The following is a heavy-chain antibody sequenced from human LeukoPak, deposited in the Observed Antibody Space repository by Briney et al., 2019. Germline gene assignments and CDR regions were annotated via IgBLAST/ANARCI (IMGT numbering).Heavy chain of an antibody. J-gene: IGHJ3*02. D-gene: IGHD3-3*01. V-gene: IGHV3-20*04. CDR1: GFTFDDYG. Sequence: GGSLRLSCAASGFTFDDYGMSWVRQAPGKGLEWVSGINWNGGSTGYADSVKGRFTISRDNAKNSLYLQMKSLRAEDTALYYCARVPDYDFWSGYDDAFDIWGQGTMVTVSS. CDR3: ARVPDYDFWSGYDDAFDI. CDR2: INWNGGST.